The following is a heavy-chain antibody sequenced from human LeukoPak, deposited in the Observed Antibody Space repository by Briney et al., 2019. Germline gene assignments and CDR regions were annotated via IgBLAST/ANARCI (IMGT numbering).Heavy chain of an antibody. CDR3: ARATVIGNAPVPGYMDV. J-gene: IGHJ6*03. CDR1: GFTFSTYD. Sequence: GGSLRLSCAASGFTFSTYDMHWVRQVSGKGLEWVSSIGTIGDTFYPGSVKGRFTISRENAKNSLYLQMNGLRAGDTAVYYCARATVIGNAPVPGYMDVWGRGTTVTVSS. CDR2: IGTIGDT. D-gene: IGHD2-21*01. V-gene: IGHV3-13*01.